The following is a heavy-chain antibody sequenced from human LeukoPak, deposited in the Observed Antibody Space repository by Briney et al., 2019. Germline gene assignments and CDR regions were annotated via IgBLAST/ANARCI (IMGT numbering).Heavy chain of an antibody. CDR1: GYTFTGYY. CDR2: INPNSGGT. CDR3: ARGIVGAIPHFDY. Sequence: ASVKVSCKASGYTFTGYYMHWVRQAPGQGLEWMGWINPNSGGTNYAQKFQGRVTMTRDTSISTAYMELSRLRSDDTAVCYCARGIVGAIPHFDYWGQGTLVTVSS. J-gene: IGHJ4*02. V-gene: IGHV1-2*02. D-gene: IGHD1-26*01.